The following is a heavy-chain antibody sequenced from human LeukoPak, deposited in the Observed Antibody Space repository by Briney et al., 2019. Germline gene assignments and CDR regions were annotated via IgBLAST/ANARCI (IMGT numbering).Heavy chain of an antibody. V-gene: IGHV4-59*01. J-gene: IGHJ4*02. CDR2: ISYSGST. CDR1: GGSISSYY. CDR3: ARGRLGGSGSYYNVLDY. D-gene: IGHD3-10*01. Sequence: PSETLSLTCTVSGGSISSYYWSWIRQPPGKGLEWIGYISYSGSTNYNPSLKSRVTISVDTSRNQFSLKRSSVTAADTAVYYCARGRLGGSGSYYNVLDYWGQGTLVTVSS.